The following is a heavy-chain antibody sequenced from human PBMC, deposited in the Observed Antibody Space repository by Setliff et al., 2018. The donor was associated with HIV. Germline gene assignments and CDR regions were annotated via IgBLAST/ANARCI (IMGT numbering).Heavy chain of an antibody. Sequence: SETLSLTCAVYGRSFSGYYWNWIRQSPGKGLEWIGEINHSGGTNYNPSLKSRVTMSIDTSKNQFSLKMRSVTAADTAIYYCARDTFYLDYWGQGALVTVSS. J-gene: IGHJ4*02. V-gene: IGHV4-34*01. CDR1: GRSFSGYY. CDR3: ARDTFYLDY. D-gene: IGHD3-3*02. CDR2: INHSGGT.